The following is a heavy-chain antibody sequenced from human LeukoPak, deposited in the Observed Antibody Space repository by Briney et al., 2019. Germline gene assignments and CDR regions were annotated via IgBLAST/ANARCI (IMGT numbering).Heavy chain of an antibody. CDR3: ARDGFYDSSGYYYNWVFDY. J-gene: IGHJ4*02. CDR1: GGSISSYY. CDR2: IYTTGST. D-gene: IGHD3-22*01. V-gene: IGHV4-4*07. Sequence: SETLSLTCTVSGGSISSYYWSWIRQPPGKGLEWIGRIYTTGSTYYNHFLKSRVTMAVDTSKNQFSLRLSSVTAADTAVYYCARDGFYDSSGYYYNWVFDYWGQGTLVTVSS.